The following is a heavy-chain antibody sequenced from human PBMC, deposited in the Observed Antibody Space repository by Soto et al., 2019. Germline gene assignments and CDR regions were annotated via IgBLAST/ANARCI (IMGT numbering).Heavy chain of an antibody. J-gene: IGHJ5*02. CDR3: ARAWFSWYGTGSSFDP. Sequence: GITWLGILNPSGGSTSYAQTFQGRVTMTRDTYTSPVYMELSRLRSEDTAVYHCARAWFSWYGTGSSFDPWGQGTLVTDSS. V-gene: IGHV1-46*01. D-gene: IGHD6-13*01. CDR2: LNPSGGST.